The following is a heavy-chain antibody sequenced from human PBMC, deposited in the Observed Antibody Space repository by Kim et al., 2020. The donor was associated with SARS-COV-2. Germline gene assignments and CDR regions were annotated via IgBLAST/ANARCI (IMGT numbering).Heavy chain of an antibody. D-gene: IGHD2-2*01. V-gene: IGHV3-9*01. CDR3: AKALEWILVVPASMDG. J-gene: IGHJ6*03. CDR2: ISWNSGSI. Sequence: GGSLRLSCAASGFTFGDDAMHWVRQAPGKGMEWVTGISWNSGSIGYADSVKGRLTISRENAKNSLYLQMNSLRAEDTALYYCAKALEWILVVPASMDGWGEGPTVTVSS. CDR1: GFTFGDDA.